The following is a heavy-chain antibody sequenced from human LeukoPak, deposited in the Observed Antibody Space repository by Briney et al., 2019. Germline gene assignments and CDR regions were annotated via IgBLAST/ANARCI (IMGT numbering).Heavy chain of an antibody. CDR3: ATGYLVTAGLMDV. V-gene: IGHV1-24*01. CDR1: GYTLTELS. D-gene: IGHD6-13*01. J-gene: IGHJ6*02. Sequence: ASVKVSCKVSGYTLTELSMFWVRQAPGKGLEWMGSFDPEDGKTVYARKFQGRVTMTEDTSTDTAYMELSSLRSEDTAVYYCATGYLVTAGLMDVWGQGTTVTVSS. CDR2: FDPEDGKT.